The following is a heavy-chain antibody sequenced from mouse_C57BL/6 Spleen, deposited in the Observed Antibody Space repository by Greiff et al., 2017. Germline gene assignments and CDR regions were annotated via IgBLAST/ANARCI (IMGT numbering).Heavy chain of an antibody. D-gene: IGHD1-1*01. Sequence: DVKLQESGPGLAKPSQTLSLTCSVTGYSITSDYWNWIRKFPGNKLEYMGYISYSGSTYYNPSLKSRISITRDTSKNQYYLQLNSVTTEDTATYYCARKSLITTVVDGYYAMDYWGQGTSVTVSS. J-gene: IGHJ4*01. CDR1: GYSITSDY. CDR3: ARKSLITTVVDGYYAMDY. V-gene: IGHV3-8*01. CDR2: ISYSGST.